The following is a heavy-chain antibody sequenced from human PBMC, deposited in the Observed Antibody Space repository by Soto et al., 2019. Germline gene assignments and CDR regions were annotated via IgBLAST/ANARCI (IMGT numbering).Heavy chain of an antibody. V-gene: IGHV4-30-2*01. CDR2: IYHSGST. Sequence: TLSLTCAVSGGSISSGGYSWSWFRQPPGKGLEWIGYIYHSGSTYYNPSLKSRVTISVDRSKNQFSLKRSSVTAADTAVDYCASAPFLWFGESYIDAFDIWGQGTMVTVSS. CDR3: ASAPFLWFGESYIDAFDI. CDR1: GGSISSGGYS. D-gene: IGHD3-10*01. J-gene: IGHJ3*02.